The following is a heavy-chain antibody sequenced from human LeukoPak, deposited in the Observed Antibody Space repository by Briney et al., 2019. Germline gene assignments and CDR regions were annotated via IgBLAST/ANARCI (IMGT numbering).Heavy chain of an antibody. CDR3: ARGRGVVVPAATGYYYYGMDV. Sequence: SETLSLTCAVYGGSFSGYYWSWLRQPPGKGLEWIGEINHSGSTNYNPSLKSRVTISVDTSKNQFSLKLSSVTAADTAVYYCARGRGVVVPAATGYYYYGMDVWGQGTTVTVSS. J-gene: IGHJ6*02. D-gene: IGHD2-2*01. CDR2: INHSGST. V-gene: IGHV4-34*01. CDR1: GGSFSGYY.